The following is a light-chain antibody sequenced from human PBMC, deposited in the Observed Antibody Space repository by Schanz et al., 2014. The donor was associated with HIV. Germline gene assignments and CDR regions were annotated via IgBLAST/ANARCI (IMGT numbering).Light chain of an antibody. J-gene: IGLJ1*01. CDR3: SSYTTSNTHV. Sequence: QSALTQPASVSGSPGQSITIPCTGTSSDVGGYNYVAWYQQHPGKAPKLMIYDVSDRPSGVSNRFSGSKSGNTASLSISGLQAEDEAEYFCSSYTTSNTHVFGSGTKVTVL. CDR2: DVS. CDR1: SSDVGGYNY. V-gene: IGLV2-14*03.